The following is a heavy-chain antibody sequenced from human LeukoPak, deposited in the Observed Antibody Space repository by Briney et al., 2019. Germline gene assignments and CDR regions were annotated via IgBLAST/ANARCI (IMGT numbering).Heavy chain of an antibody. CDR3: ARVNYYDSSGNDVFDV. J-gene: IGHJ3*01. V-gene: IGHV3-7*04. D-gene: IGHD3-22*01. CDR1: GFTLRTYW. CDR2: IKQDGSEK. Sequence: GGSLRLSCTVSGFTLRTYWMTWVRQAPGKGLEWVANIKQDGSEKYYVDSVKGRFTITRDNAKKALYLEMNSLRVEDTALYYCARVNYYDSSGNDVFDVWGRGTMVTVSS.